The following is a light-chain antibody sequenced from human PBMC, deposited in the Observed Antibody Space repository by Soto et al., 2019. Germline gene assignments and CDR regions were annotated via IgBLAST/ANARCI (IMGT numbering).Light chain of an antibody. V-gene: IGLV7-43*01. CDR3: VLYYGGAHVV. CDR2: STT. Sequence: QTVVTQEPSLTVSPGGTVTLTCASSTGPVTTSHYPTWFQQKPGQPPRSLIYSTTNTHSWTPARFSGSLLGGKAALTLSGVLPEDEADYYCVLYYGGAHVVFGGGTKVTVL. CDR1: TGPVTTSHY. J-gene: IGLJ2*01.